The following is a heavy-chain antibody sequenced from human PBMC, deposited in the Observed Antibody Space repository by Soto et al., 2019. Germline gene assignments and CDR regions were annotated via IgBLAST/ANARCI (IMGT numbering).Heavy chain of an antibody. CDR1: GGSISRDYYS. CDR3: ARLNRLRNDAFDI. V-gene: IGHV4-30-2*01. CDR2: IYHGGST. D-gene: IGHD3-16*01. J-gene: IGHJ3*02. Sequence: VQLQESGSGLVKPSETLSLTCAVSGGSISRDYYSWSWIRQPPGKDLEWIGYIYHGGSTYYNPSLRSRVTLSVDTSKNHFSLRLTSVTAADTAVYSCARLNRLRNDAFDIWGQGTLVAVSS.